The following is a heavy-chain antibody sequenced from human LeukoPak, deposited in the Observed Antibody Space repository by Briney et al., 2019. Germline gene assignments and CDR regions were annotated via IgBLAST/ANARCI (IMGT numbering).Heavy chain of an antibody. CDR2: MNPNSGNT. D-gene: IGHD5-12*01. CDR3: ARGPSSTYDPADY. J-gene: IGHJ4*02. Sequence: AASVKVSCKASGYTFTSYDINWVRQATGQGLGWVGWMNPNSGNTGYAQKFQGRVTVTRNTSISTAYMELSSLRSEDTAVYYCARGPSSTYDPADYWGQGTLVTVSS. V-gene: IGHV1-8*03. CDR1: GYTFTSYD.